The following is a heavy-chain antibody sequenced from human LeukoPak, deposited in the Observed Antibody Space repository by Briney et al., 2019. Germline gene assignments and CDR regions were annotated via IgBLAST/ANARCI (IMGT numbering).Heavy chain of an antibody. D-gene: IGHD6-13*01. CDR2: TYYKSKWYY. J-gene: IGHJ4*02. Sequence: SQTLSLTSALSGDSVPTNSAPWNSIRQSPSRGLEWLGRTYYKSKWYYSYAVSVKSRITINPYTSKNQFSLQLTSVTPEDTAVYYCARSAAGSIDYWGQGTLVTVSS. CDR1: GDSVPTNSAP. V-gene: IGHV6-1*01. CDR3: ARSAAGSIDY.